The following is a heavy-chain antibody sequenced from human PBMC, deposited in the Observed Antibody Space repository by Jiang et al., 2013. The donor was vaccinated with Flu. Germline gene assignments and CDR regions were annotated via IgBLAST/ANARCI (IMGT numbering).Heavy chain of an antibody. CDR1: D. Sequence: DLNWVRQATGQGLEWMGWMNPNSGNTGYAQKFQGRVTMTRDTSISTAYMELSSLTSEDTAVYYCARGALSDSGSYRDYWGQGTLVTVSS. J-gene: IGHJ4*02. CDR2: MNPNSGNT. D-gene: IGHD1-26*01. CDR3: ARGALSDSGSYRDY. V-gene: IGHV1-8*01.